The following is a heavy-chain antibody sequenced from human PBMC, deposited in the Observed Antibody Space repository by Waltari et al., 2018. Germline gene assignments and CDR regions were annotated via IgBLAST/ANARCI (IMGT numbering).Heavy chain of an antibody. CDR1: GGTFSSYA. D-gene: IGHD5-12*01. Sequence: QVQLVQSGAEVKKPGSSVKVSCKASGGTFSSYAISWVRQAPGQGLEWMGRISHIFGTANYEQECQCRVTITADKSTRTAYMELSSLRSEDTAVYYCASGVATSYYFDYWGQGTLVTVSS. V-gene: IGHV1-69*08. CDR2: ISHIFGTA. CDR3: ASGVATSYYFDY. J-gene: IGHJ4*02.